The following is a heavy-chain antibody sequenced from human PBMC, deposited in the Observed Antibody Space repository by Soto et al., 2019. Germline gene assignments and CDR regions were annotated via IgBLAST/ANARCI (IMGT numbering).Heavy chain of an antibody. CDR1: GYDFTTYG. CDR3: ARGRYGDY. D-gene: IGHD1-1*01. Sequence: QVHLVQSGAEVKKPGASVKVSCKGSGYDFTTYGITWVRQAPGQGLEWMAWISAHNGNTEYAQKLQGRVTVTRETSTSTAYMALRSLRSDDTAMYYCARGRYGDYWGQGALVTVSS. J-gene: IGHJ4*02. V-gene: IGHV1-18*01. CDR2: ISAHNGNT.